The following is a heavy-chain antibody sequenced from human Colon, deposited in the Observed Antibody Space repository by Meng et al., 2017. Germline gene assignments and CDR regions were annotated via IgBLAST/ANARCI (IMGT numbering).Heavy chain of an antibody. CDR1: GYSFRTYA. J-gene: IGHJ4*02. V-gene: IGHV7-4-1*02. CDR2: INMYTGDP. CDR3: VRHNGDSDFDY. Sequence: QVQLVQSGSELKKPGASVKASCKASGYSFRTYAINWVRQAPGQGLQWMGWINMYTGDPSYVEGFAGRFVFSLDISVSTAYLQISSLKAEDTAVYFCVRHNGDSDFDYWGQGTLVTVSS. D-gene: IGHD2-21*02.